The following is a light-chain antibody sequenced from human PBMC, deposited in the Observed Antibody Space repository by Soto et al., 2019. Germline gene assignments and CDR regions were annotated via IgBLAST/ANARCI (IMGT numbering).Light chain of an antibody. J-gene: IGKJ5*01. Sequence: DIVMTQSPDSLSVSLGERAVINCKSSQSIFYSSNNKNYLVWYQQKPGQAPRLLIYGASTRATGIPARFSGSGSGTEFTLTISNLQSEDFAVYFCQQYHNWPPITFGQGTRLEIK. V-gene: IGKV4-1*01. CDR1: QSIFYSSNNKNY. CDR2: GAS. CDR3: QQYHNWPPIT.